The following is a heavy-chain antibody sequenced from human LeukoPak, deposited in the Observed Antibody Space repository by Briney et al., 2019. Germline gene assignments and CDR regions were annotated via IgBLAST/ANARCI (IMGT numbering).Heavy chain of an antibody. J-gene: IGHJ4*02. V-gene: IGHV3-23*01. CDR2: IGDSGSST. Sequence: GGSLRLSCAASGFTFSSYAMTWVRQAPGKGLEWVSAIGDSGSSTYYADSVKGRFTISRDNSKNTLYLQMNSLRAEDTAVYYCAKTFRVSSGNYYFDYWGQGTLVTVSS. CDR1: GFTFSSYA. D-gene: IGHD6-19*01. CDR3: AKTFRVSSGNYYFDY.